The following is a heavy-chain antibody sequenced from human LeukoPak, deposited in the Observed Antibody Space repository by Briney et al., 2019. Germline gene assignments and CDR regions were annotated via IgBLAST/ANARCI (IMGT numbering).Heavy chain of an antibody. J-gene: IGHJ4*02. Sequence: GGSLRLSCAASGITVSTNYMSWVRQAPGKGLEWVSIIYSGGATYYADSVKGRFTISRDNSKNTLYLQMNSLRAEDTAVYYCAGFTMVRGVIGPNDYWGQGTLVTVSS. CDR2: IYSGGAT. D-gene: IGHD3-10*01. CDR1: GITVSTNY. V-gene: IGHV3-53*01. CDR3: AGFTMVRGVIGPNDY.